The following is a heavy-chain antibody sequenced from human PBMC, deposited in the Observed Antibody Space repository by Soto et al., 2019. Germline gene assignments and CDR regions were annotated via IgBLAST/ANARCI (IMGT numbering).Heavy chain of an antibody. D-gene: IGHD5-12*01. CDR3: ARETRGRGYGNYFDY. V-gene: IGHV1-2*04. CDR2: INPNSGGT. CDR1: GYTFTGYY. J-gene: IGHJ4*02. Sequence: VASVKVSCKASGYTFTGYYMHWVRQAPGQGLEWMGWINPNSGGTNYAQKFQGWVTMTRDTSISTAYMELSRLRSDDTAVYYCARETRGRGYGNYFDYWGQGTLVTVSS.